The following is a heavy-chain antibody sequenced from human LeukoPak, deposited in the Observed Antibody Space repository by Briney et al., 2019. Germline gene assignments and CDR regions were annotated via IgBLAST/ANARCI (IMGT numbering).Heavy chain of an antibody. CDR1: GFTFSSYW. CDR3: ARRGDQLPYYYYYYMDV. CDR2: IKQDGSEK. J-gene: IGHJ6*03. D-gene: IGHD2-2*01. Sequence: GGSLRLSCAASGFTFSSYWMSWVRQAPGKGREWVANIKQDGSEKYYVGSVKGRFTISRDNAKNSLYLQMNSLRAEDTAVYYCARRGDQLPYYYYYYMDVWGKGTTVTVSS. V-gene: IGHV3-7*01.